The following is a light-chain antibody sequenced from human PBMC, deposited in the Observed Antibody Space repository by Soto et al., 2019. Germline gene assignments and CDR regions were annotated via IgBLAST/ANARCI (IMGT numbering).Light chain of an antibody. V-gene: IGKV3-15*01. Sequence: EIVMTQSPATLSVSPGERAPLSCRASQSVSSNLAWYQQKPGQAPRLLIYGASTRATGIPARFSGSGSGTEFTLTISSLQSEDFAVYYCQQYKNWPPITFGQGTRLEIK. CDR1: QSVSSN. CDR3: QQYKNWPPIT. CDR2: GAS. J-gene: IGKJ5*01.